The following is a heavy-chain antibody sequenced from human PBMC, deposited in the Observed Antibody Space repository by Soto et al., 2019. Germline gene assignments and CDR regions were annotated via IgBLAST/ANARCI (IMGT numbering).Heavy chain of an antibody. CDR3: ARGGSIAARQYYYYYGMDV. J-gene: IGHJ6*02. CDR2: IIPIFGTA. Sequence: GASVKVSCKASGGTISSYAISWVRQAPGQGLEWMGGIIPIFGTANYAQKFQGRVTITADESTSTAYMELSSLRSEDTAVYYCARGGSIAARQYYYYYGMDVWGQGTTVTVSS. V-gene: IGHV1-69*13. CDR1: GGTISSYA. D-gene: IGHD6-6*01.